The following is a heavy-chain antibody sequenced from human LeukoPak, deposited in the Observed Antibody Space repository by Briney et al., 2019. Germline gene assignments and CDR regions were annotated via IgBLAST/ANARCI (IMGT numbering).Heavy chain of an antibody. V-gene: IGHV3-23*01. CDR3: AKDHDNGDYYYYFDS. CDR2: ISDTGRKR. D-gene: IGHD2-21*02. CDR1: GFSFDTYA. J-gene: IGHJ4*02. Sequence: GGSLRLSCVASGFSFDTYAMSWVRQAPGKGLEWVSGISDTGRKRYYTDSVKGRFTISRDNSKDTLHLQMNSLRAEDTALYFCAKDHDNGDYYYYFDSWGQGTLVTVSS.